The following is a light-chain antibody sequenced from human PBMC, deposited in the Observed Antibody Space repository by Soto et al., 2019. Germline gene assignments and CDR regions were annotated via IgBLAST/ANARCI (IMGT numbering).Light chain of an antibody. J-gene: IGKJ5*01. CDR2: KAS. CDR3: QHYNSYPIT. V-gene: IGKV1-5*03. Sequence: DIQMTQSPSTLSASVGDRVTITCRASQSISSWLAWYQQKPGKAPILLIYKASNLESGVPSRFSGSGSGTEFTLTISSLQPDDFATYYCQHYNSYPITFGKGTRLEIK. CDR1: QSISSW.